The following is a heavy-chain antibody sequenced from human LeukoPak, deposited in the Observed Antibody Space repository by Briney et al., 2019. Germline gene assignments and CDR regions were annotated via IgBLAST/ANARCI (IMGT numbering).Heavy chain of an antibody. Sequence: PSETLSLACTVSGGSISSSSYYWGWIRQPPGKGLEWIGSIYYSGSTYYNPSLKSRVTISVDTSKNQFSLKLSSVTAADTAVYYCARYCSGGSCYSKDAFDIWGQGTMVTVSS. CDR3: ARYCSGGSCYSKDAFDI. D-gene: IGHD2-15*01. V-gene: IGHV4-39*07. CDR1: GGSISSSSYY. CDR2: IYYSGST. J-gene: IGHJ3*02.